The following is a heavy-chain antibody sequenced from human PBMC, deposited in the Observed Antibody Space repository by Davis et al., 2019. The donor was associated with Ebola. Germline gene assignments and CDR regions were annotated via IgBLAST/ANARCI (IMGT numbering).Heavy chain of an antibody. V-gene: IGHV4-34*01. CDR3: ARGRDYGGNSGGWFDP. CDR2: INHSGST. D-gene: IGHD4-23*01. Sequence: PGGSLRLSCAVYGGSFSGYYWSWIRQPPGKGLEWIGEINHSGSTNYNPSLKSRVTISVDTSKNQFSLKLSSVTAADTAVYYCARGRDYGGNSGGWFDPWGQGTLVTVSS. CDR1: GGSFSGYY. J-gene: IGHJ5*02.